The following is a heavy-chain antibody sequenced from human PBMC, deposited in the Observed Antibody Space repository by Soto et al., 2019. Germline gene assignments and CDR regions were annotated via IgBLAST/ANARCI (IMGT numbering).Heavy chain of an antibody. CDR2: ISNDGSNK. CDR3: ASGRGYCSESSCSYFDYFQH. Sequence: QVQLVESGGGVGQPGTSLRLSCAASGLTFNTYAMNWIRLAPGKGLERVAVISNDGSNKYYADSVKGRFTISRDNSKNTVYLQMNSRRGEDTGVYYCASGRGYCSESSCSYFDYFQHWGQGALVIVSS. V-gene: IGHV3-30*03. CDR1: GLTFNTYA. D-gene: IGHD2-2*01. J-gene: IGHJ1*01.